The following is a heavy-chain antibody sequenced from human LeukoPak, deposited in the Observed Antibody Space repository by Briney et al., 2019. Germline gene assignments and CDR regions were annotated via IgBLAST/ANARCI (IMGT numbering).Heavy chain of an antibody. J-gene: IGHJ4*02. Sequence: PGGPLRLSCAASGFTFSSYGMSWVRQAPGKGLEWVSAISGSGGSTYYADSVKGRFTISRDNSKNTLYLQMNSLRAEDTAVYYCAKSEQQLVHVYWGQGTLVTVSS. CDR2: ISGSGGST. D-gene: IGHD6-13*01. V-gene: IGHV3-23*01. CDR3: AKSEQQLVHVY. CDR1: GFTFSSYG.